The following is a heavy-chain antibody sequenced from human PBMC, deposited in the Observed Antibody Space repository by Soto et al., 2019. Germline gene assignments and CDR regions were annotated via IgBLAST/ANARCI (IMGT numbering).Heavy chain of an antibody. CDR1: GYSFPNYW. V-gene: IGHV5-51*01. D-gene: IGHD2-2*01. Sequence: GEALKISCKASGYSFPNYWIGWVRQMPGKGLEWMGSIYPSYSDTRYSPSFQGQVTISVDKSINTAYLQWSSLKASDTAMYFCATHDICSTTICQNWFDPWGQGTLVTVSS. CDR3: ATHDICSTTICQNWFDP. J-gene: IGHJ5*02. CDR2: IYPSYSDT.